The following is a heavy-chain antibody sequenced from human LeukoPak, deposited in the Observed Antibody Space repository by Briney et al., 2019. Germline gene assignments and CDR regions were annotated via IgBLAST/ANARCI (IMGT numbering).Heavy chain of an antibody. J-gene: IGHJ4*02. D-gene: IGHD6-13*01. Sequence: SVKVSCKASGGTFSSYAISWVRQAPGQGLEWMGRIIPILGIANYAQKFQGRVTITADKSTSTAYMELSSLRSEDTAVYYCASASSGIAAASYFDYWGQGTLVTVSS. CDR1: GGTFSSYA. CDR2: IIPILGIA. CDR3: ASASSGIAAASYFDY. V-gene: IGHV1-69*04.